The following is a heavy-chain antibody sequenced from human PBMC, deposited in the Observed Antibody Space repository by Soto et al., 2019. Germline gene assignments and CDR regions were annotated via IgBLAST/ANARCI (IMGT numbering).Heavy chain of an antibody. D-gene: IGHD7-27*01. CDR3: DKSSGVSPQYWFDS. CDR1: W. CDR2: IYHDGTT. Sequence: WGSWVRQSPQKGLEWIGEIYHDGTTNYNPSLQSRVTLSVDKSKNQFFLKLTSVTAADTAIYYSDKSSGVSPQYWFDSWGQGTLVTVSS. J-gene: IGHJ5*01. V-gene: IGHV4-4*02.